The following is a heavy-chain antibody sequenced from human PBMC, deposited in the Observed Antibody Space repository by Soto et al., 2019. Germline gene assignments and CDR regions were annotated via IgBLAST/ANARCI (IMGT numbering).Heavy chain of an antibody. J-gene: IGHJ6*02. D-gene: IGHD5-18*01. V-gene: IGHV3-21*01. CDR3: ARDLYSPPQSYYYGMDV. CDR2: ISSSSSYI. Sequence: NPGGSLRLSCAASGFTFSSYSMNWVRQAPGKGLEWVSSISSSSSYIYYADSVKGRFTISRDNAKNSLYLQMNSLRAEDTAAYYCARDLYSPPQSYYYGMDVWGQGTTVTVSS. CDR1: GFTFSSYS.